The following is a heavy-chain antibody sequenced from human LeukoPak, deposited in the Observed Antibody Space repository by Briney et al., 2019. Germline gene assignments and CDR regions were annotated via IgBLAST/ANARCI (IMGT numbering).Heavy chain of an antibody. CDR1: GGSISSSSSY. V-gene: IGHV4-39*07. D-gene: IGHD5-24*01. CDR3: AREGRYRYGYNEYHSYMDI. Sequence: SETLSLTCSVSGGSISSSSSYWGWIRQPPGKGLEWIGSIYYSGSTYYNPSLKSRVTISVDTSKNQFSLKLSSVTAADTAVYYCAREGRYRYGYNEYHSYMDIWGKGTTVTVSS. CDR2: IYYSGST. J-gene: IGHJ6*03.